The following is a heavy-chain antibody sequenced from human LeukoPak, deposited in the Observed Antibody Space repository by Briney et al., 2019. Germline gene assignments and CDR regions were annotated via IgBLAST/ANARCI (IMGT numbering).Heavy chain of an antibody. CDR1: GGSISSGGYY. Sequence: SETLSLTCTVSGGSISSGGYYCSWIRQHPGKGLEWIGYIYYSGSTYYNPSLKSRVTISVDASKNQFSLKLSSVTAADTAVYYCARSSGYYGYIGYWGQGTLVTVSS. V-gene: IGHV4-31*03. J-gene: IGHJ4*02. D-gene: IGHD3-22*01. CDR2: IYYSGST. CDR3: ARSSGYYGYIGY.